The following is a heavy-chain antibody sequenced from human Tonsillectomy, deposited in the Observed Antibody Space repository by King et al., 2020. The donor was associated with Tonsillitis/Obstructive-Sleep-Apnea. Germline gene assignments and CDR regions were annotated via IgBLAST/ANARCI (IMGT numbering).Heavy chain of an antibody. V-gene: IGHV3-30*04. CDR3: ARDGSTIFGVVTEYFFDY. Sequence: VQLVESGGGVIQPWRSLRLSCAASGFTFSHYSMHWVRQAPGKGLEWVAVISYDGSDKYYADSVKGRFTISRDNSKNTLYLQMNRLRAEDTAVYYCARDGSTIFGVVTEYFFDYWGQGTLVTVSS. CDR1: GFTFSHYS. J-gene: IGHJ4*02. CDR2: ISYDGSDK. D-gene: IGHD3-3*01.